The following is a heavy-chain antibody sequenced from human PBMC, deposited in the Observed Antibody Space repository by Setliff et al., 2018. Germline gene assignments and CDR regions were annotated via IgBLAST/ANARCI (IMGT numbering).Heavy chain of an antibody. CDR2: IIPIFGTA. CDR1: GGTFSSYA. J-gene: IGHJ6*02. CDR3: ARKARGGYEGSYYYYYGMDV. Sequence: SVKVSCKASGGTFSSYAISWVRQAPGQGLEWMGGIIPIFGTANYAQKFQGRVTITTDESTSTAYMELSSLRSEDTAVYYCARKARGGYEGSYYYYYGMDVWGQGTTVTVSS. D-gene: IGHD5-12*01. V-gene: IGHV1-69*05.